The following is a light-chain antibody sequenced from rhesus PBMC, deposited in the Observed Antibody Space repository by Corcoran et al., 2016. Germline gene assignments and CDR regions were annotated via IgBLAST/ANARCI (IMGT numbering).Light chain of an antibody. CDR3: QQCSCRPWT. J-gene: IGKJ1*01. V-gene: IGKV1-22*01. CDR2: KAC. CDR1: QGISSW. Sequence: DIQMTQSPSSLSASVGDTVNITCRASQGISSWLAWDQQKPGKAPKLLTYKACSLQSGFPSRFSGSGSGTAFTLTISSLQSEDFAAYYCQQCSCRPWTFGQGTKVEIK.